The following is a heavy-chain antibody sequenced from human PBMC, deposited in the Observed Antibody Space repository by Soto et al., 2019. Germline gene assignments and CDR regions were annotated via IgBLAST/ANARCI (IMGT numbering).Heavy chain of an antibody. CDR3: VNGKYQMPNID. J-gene: IGHJ4*02. CDR2: ISPHGDIT. Sequence: GGSLRLSCSGSGFSFSTYSMYWVRQAPGKRLEYVSAISPHGDITYYAASVKGRFTISRDNSRNIVFLQMDSLRAEDTAVYYCVNGKYQMPNIDWGQGTLVTVSS. V-gene: IGHV3-64D*08. D-gene: IGHD2-2*01. CDR1: GFSFSTYS.